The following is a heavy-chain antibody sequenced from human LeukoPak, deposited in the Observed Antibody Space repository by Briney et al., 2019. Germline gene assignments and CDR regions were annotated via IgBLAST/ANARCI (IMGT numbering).Heavy chain of an antibody. CDR1: GFTFSSYS. J-gene: IGHJ6*03. V-gene: IGHV3-48*01. D-gene: IGHD3-10*01. CDR3: AKDESTAWFENDIHPYYYYYYMDV. Sequence: GGSLRLSCEASGFTFSSYSMNWVRQAPGKGLEWISYISTSTTTIYYADSVKGRFTISRDNSKNTLYLQMNSLRAEDTAVYYCAKDESTAWFENDIHPYYYYYYMDVWGKGTTVTISS. CDR2: ISTSTTTI.